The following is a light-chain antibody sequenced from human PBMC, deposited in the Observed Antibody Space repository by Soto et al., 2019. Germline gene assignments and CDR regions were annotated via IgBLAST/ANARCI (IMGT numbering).Light chain of an antibody. CDR3: QQYNNWPLA. V-gene: IGKV3-15*01. Sequence: EIVMMQFPAILSVTLGDRATLSCRASQSVSRNLAWYQQRPGQGPRLLIYGASTRATGIPARFSGSGSGTEFTLTISSLQSEDFAVYSCQQYNNWPLAFGGGAKVDI. CDR2: GAS. CDR1: QSVSRN. J-gene: IGKJ4*01.